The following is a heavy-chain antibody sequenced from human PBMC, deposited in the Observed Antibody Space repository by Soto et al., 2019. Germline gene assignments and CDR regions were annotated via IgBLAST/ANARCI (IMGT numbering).Heavy chain of an antibody. V-gene: IGHV3-33*01. CDR2: IWYDGSNK. J-gene: IGHJ6*02. D-gene: IGHD6-6*01. CDR1: GFTFSSYG. CDR3: ARDGGEYRSSFYYYGMDV. Sequence: GGSLRLSCAASGFTFSSYGMHWVRQAPGKGLEWVAVIWYDGSNKYYADSVKGRFTISRDNSKNTLYLQMNSLRAEDTAVYYCARDGGEYRSSFYYYGMDVWGQGTTVTVSS.